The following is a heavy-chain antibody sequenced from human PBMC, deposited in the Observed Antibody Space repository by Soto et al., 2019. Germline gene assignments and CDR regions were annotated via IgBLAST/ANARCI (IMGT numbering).Heavy chain of an antibody. Sequence: ASVKVSCKASGYTFTSYAMHWVRQAPGQRLEWMGWINAGIGDTEYSEKFQGRVTITRDTSASTAYMELSSLRSEDTAVYYCASAISGYATWGQRTLVTVSS. CDR3: ASAISGYAT. J-gene: IGHJ1*01. CDR2: INAGIGDT. D-gene: IGHD5-12*01. CDR1: GYTFTSYA. V-gene: IGHV1-3*01.